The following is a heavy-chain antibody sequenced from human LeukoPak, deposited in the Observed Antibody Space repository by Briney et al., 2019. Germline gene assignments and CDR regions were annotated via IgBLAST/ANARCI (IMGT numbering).Heavy chain of an antibody. D-gene: IGHD4-23*01. J-gene: IGHJ4*02. CDR2: INPSGGNT. CDR1: GYAFTGYF. V-gene: IGHV1-46*01. CDR3: ARGNYGGNSNFDY. Sequence: GASVKVSCKASGYAFTGYFMNWVRQAPGQGPEWMGMINPSGGNTQYAQKFQGRVTVTRDTSTSTVYLELSRLRFEDTAVYSCARGNYGGNSNFDYWGQGTLVTVSS.